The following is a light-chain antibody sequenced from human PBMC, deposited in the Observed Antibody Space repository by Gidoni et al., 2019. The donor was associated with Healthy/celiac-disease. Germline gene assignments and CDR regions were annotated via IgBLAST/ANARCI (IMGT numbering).Light chain of an antibody. V-gene: IGLV2-14*01. J-gene: IGLJ3*02. CDR3: SSYTSSSTWV. Sequence: QSALTQPASVSGSPGQSITISCTGTSSDVGGYNYVSWYQQHPGKAPKLMIYEVSNRPSGVPDRFSGSTSGNTASLTISGLQAEDEADYYCSSYTSSSTWVFGGGTKLTVL. CDR1: SSDVGGYNY. CDR2: EVS.